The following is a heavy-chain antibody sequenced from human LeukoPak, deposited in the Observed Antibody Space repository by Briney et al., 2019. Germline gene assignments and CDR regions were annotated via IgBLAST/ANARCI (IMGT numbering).Heavy chain of an antibody. CDR1: GYTFTGYY. CDR3: ARSPGDFWSGYYMANYFYY. CDR2: INPNSGGT. J-gene: IGHJ4*02. Sequence: ASVKVSCKASGYTFTGYYMHWVRQAPGQGLEWMGWINPNSGGTNYAQKFQGRVTMTRDTSISTAYMELSRLRSDDTAVYYCARSPGDFWSGYYMANYFYYWGQGTLVTVSS. D-gene: IGHD3-3*01. V-gene: IGHV1-2*02.